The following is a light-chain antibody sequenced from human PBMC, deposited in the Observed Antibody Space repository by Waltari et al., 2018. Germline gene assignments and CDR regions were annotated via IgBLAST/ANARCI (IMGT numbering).Light chain of an antibody. J-gene: IGLJ3*02. Sequence: QSVLTQPPSVSAAPGQKVTISCSGSTSNIGDNYVSWFQQLPGTAPRLLIYDNNKRPSGSPDRFSGSKSGTSATLGITGLQTGDEADYYCGTWDNSLSAWVFGGGTKLTVL. CDR2: DNN. V-gene: IGLV1-51*01. CDR3: GTWDNSLSAWV. CDR1: TSNIGDNY.